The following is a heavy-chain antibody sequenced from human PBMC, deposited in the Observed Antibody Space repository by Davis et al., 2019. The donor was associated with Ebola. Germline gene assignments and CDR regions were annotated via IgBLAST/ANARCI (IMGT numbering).Heavy chain of an antibody. CDR3: TTPGGQDSGYDVFDI. J-gene: IGHJ3*02. Sequence: SVKVSCKAAGGIFSSFSLSWVRQAPGQGLEWMGRIIPMLGIPIYAQKFQGRVTVTRDTSTSTVYMEVSSLRSEDTALYYCTTPGGQDSGYDVFDIWGQGTMVTVSS. CDR1: GGIFSSFS. V-gene: IGHV1-69*02. D-gene: IGHD5-12*01. CDR2: IIPMLGIP.